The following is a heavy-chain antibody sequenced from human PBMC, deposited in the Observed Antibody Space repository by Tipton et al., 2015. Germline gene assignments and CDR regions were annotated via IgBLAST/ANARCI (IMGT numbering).Heavy chain of an antibody. J-gene: IGHJ4*02. CDR3: AREVWYYDSSGYDY. CDR2: IHHGGST. V-gene: IGHV4-4*02. D-gene: IGHD3-22*01. Sequence: TLSLTCAVSGVSVTGSSYYWSWVRQPPGKGLEWIGEIHHGGSTNYNPSLKSRVTMSVDTSKNQFSLHLSSVTAADTAVYYCAREVWYYDSSGYDYWGQGTLVTVSS. CDR1: GVSVTGSSYY.